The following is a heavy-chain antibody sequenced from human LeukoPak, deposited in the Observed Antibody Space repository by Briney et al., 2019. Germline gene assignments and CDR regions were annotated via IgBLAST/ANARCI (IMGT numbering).Heavy chain of an antibody. V-gene: IGHV1-18*01. J-gene: IGHJ4*02. CDR3: ARLGCGGTCYDY. CDR1: GYTFTNYY. D-gene: IGHD2-15*01. CDR2: ISGYKGNI. Sequence: ASVKVSCKASGYTFTNYYMTWVRQAPGQGLEWMGWISGYKGNISSAQKLEGRVTMTKDTSTSTAYMDLRNLRSDETAVYYCARLGCGGTCYDYWGQGTLVIAPS.